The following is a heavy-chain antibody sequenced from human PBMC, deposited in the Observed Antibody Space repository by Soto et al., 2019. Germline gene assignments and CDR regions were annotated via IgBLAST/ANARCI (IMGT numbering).Heavy chain of an antibody. J-gene: IGHJ4*02. Sequence: ASVKVSCKAFGYSFVNFAFNWVRQAPGQGPEWNGWITPSNGNTNYAQKLQGRVTLTTDTSTGTAHMDLRGLRSDDTAMYFCERLQVNYSASGVYFFSDHWRKGNQVTVPS. V-gene: IGHV1-18*01. CDR3: ERLQVNYSASGVYFFSDH. CDR1: GYSFVNFA. D-gene: IGHD3-22*01. CDR2: ITPSNGNT.